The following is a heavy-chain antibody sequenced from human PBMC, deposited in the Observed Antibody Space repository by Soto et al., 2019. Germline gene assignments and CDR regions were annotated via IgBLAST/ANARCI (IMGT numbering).Heavy chain of an antibody. J-gene: IGHJ6*02. CDR1: GGSISSGGYS. D-gene: IGHD3-16*02. CDR3: VWGSYRHYYYYYGMDV. Sequence: SETQSLTCAVSGGSISSGGYSWSWIRQPPGKGLEWIGYIYHSGSTYYNPSLKSRVTISVDRSKNQFSLKLSSVTAADTAYYDYVWGSYRHYYYYYGMDVWGQGTTVTVSS. CDR2: IYHSGST. V-gene: IGHV4-30-2*01.